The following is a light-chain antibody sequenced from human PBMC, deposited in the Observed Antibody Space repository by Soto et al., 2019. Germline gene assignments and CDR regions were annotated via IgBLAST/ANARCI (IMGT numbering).Light chain of an antibody. Sequence: EIVLTQSPATLSLSPGERATLSCRASQSVSSYLAWYQQKPGQAPRLLIYDASNRATGIPARFSGSGSGTDFTLTISSLEPEDFAVYYCQQRSIWLYTFGQETKLEIK. V-gene: IGKV3-11*01. CDR2: DAS. CDR3: QQRSIWLYT. J-gene: IGKJ2*01. CDR1: QSVSSY.